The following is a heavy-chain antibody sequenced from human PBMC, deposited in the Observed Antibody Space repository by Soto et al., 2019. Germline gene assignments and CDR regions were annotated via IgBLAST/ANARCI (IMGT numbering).Heavy chain of an antibody. Sequence: PSETLSLTCAVSGGSISSGGYSWSWIRQPPGKGLEWIGYIYHSGSTYYNPSLKSRVTISVDGSKNQFSLKVSSVTAADTAVYYCAREDYGDYGGYFDYWGQGSLVTVSS. J-gene: IGHJ4*02. CDR1: GGSISSGGYS. V-gene: IGHV4-30-2*01. CDR3: AREDYGDYGGYFDY. D-gene: IGHD4-17*01. CDR2: IYHSGST.